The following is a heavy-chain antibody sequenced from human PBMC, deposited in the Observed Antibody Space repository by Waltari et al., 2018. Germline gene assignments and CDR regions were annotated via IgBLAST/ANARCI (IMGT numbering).Heavy chain of an antibody. CDR3: ARDGLGSSHDY. CDR2: IHSDGRST. J-gene: IGHJ4*02. V-gene: IGHV3-74*01. Sequence: VESGGGLIQRGGSRRISCAALGFGISGYWMHWVRLPHGKGLVWVSRIHSDGRSTSYVDSVRGRFTVSRDNAKNTVYLQMNSLRADDTGVYFCARDGLGSSHDYWGQGTLVTVSS. CDR1: GFGISGYW. D-gene: IGHD6-6*01.